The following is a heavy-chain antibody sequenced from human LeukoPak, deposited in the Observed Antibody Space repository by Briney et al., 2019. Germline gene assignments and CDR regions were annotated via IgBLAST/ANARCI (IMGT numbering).Heavy chain of an antibody. CDR1: GFSFDGNI. V-gene: IGHV3-23*01. Sequence: PGGSLRLSCAGSGFSFDGNIMTWVRQAPGKGLEWVSAISTAGGRTYYADSVKGRFTISRDNPKKTVFLQMSGLRVEDTAIYYCATVAISKSFSSWGQGTVVTVSS. J-gene: IGHJ4*02. CDR2: ISTAGGRT. CDR3: ATVAISKSFSS. D-gene: IGHD3-3*02.